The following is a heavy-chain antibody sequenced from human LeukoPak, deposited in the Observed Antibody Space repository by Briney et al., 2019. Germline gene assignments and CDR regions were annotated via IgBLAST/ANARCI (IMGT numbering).Heavy chain of an antibody. V-gene: IGHV4-59*01. CDR2: IYYGGST. Sequence: PSETLSLTCTVSGGSISSYYWSWIRQPPGKGLEWIGYIYYGGSTNYNPSLKSRVTISVDTSKNQFSLKLSSVTAADTAVYYCAGTYCDFWSGYSRGYYFDYWGQGTLVTVSS. D-gene: IGHD3-3*01. CDR1: GGSISSYY. CDR3: AGTYCDFWSGYSRGYYFDY. J-gene: IGHJ4*02.